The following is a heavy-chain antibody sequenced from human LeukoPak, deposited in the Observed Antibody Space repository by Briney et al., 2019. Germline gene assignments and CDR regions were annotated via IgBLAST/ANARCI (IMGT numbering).Heavy chain of an antibody. CDR1: GFTFSSYS. CDR3: ARDPDSSSWYVDY. V-gene: IGHV3-48*01. J-gene: IGHJ4*02. Sequence: PGGSLSLSCAASGFTFSSYSMNWVRQAPGKGLEWVSYISSSSSTIYYADSVKGRFTISRDNAKNSLYLQMNSLRAEDTAVYYCARDPDSSSWYVDYWGQGTLVTVSS. CDR2: ISSSSSTI. D-gene: IGHD6-13*01.